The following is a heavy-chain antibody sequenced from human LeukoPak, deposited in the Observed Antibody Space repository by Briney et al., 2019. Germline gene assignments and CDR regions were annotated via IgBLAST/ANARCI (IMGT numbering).Heavy chain of an antibody. CDR1: GYSISSGYY. D-gene: IGHD2-2*02. V-gene: IGHV4-38-2*01. CDR2: IYHSGST. J-gene: IGHJ5*02. CDR3: ARQTAEDCSSTSCYIRNWFDP. Sequence: KPSETLSLTCAVSGYSISSGYYWGWIRQPPGKGLEWIGSIYHSGSTHYNPSLKSRVTISVDTSKNQFSLKLSSVTAADTAVYYCARQTAEDCSSTSCYIRNWFDPWGQGTLVTVSS.